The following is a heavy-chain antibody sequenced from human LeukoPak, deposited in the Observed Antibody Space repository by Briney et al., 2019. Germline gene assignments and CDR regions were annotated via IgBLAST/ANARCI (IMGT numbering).Heavy chain of an antibody. D-gene: IGHD1-26*01. Sequence: GESLKISCKGSGYSFTTYWIGWVRQMPGEGLEWMGIIYPGDSDTRYSPSFQGQVTISADKSISTAYLQWSSLKASDTAMYYCASGARDSSALDAFDIWGQGTMVTVSS. V-gene: IGHV5-51*01. CDR1: GYSFTTYW. CDR2: IYPGDSDT. CDR3: ASGARDSSALDAFDI. J-gene: IGHJ3*02.